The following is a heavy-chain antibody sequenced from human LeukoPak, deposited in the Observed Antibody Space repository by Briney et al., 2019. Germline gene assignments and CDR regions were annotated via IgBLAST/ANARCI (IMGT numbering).Heavy chain of an antibody. CDR2: IRGDSSET. CDR3: ARGHFGVVLDY. J-gene: IGHJ4*02. D-gene: IGHD3-3*01. Sequence: GGSLRLSCAGSGFTFSSYSMIWVRQAPGKGLEWVASIRGDSSETRHAGSVMGRFTIFRDNTKTSLFLQINTLRADDTAVYYCARGHFGVVLDYWGQGILVTVSS. V-gene: IGHV3-21*01. CDR1: GFTFSSYS.